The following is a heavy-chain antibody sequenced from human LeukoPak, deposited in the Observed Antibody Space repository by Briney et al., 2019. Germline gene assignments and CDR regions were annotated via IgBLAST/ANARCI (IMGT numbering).Heavy chain of an antibody. CDR1: GGTFSSYA. V-gene: IGHV1-69*05. D-gene: IGHD7-27*01. J-gene: IGHJ4*02. Sequence: RASVKVSCKASGGTFSSYAISWVRQAPGQGLEWMGGIIPIFGTANYAQKFQGRVTITTDESTSTAYMELSSLRSEDTAVYYCARELGNYFDYWGQGTLVTASS. CDR2: IIPIFGTA. CDR3: ARELGNYFDY.